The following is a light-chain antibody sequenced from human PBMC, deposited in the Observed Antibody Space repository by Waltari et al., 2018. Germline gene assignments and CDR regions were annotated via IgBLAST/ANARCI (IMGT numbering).Light chain of an antibody. CDR2: AAS. Sequence: DIQMTQSPSSLSASVGDRVTLTCRASQSISNYLNWYQQKPGKAPKLLIYAASRLQSGVPSTFSGSGSGTDFTLTISSLQPEDFATYYCQQSYSGPWTFGQGTKVDIK. CDR1: QSISNY. J-gene: IGKJ1*01. CDR3: QQSYSGPWT. V-gene: IGKV1-39*01.